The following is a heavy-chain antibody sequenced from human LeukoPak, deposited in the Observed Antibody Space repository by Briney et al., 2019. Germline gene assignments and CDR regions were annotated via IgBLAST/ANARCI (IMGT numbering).Heavy chain of an antibody. V-gene: IGHV4-59*01. D-gene: IGHD5-24*01. CDR2: IYYSGST. CDR3: ARGRDGYNMD. CDR1: GGSISSYY. J-gene: IGHJ4*02. Sequence: SETLSLTCTVSGGSISSYYWSWIRQPPGKGLERIGYIYYSGSTNYNPSLKSRVTISVDTSKNQFSLKLSSVTAADTAVYYCARGRDGYNMDWGQGTLVTVSS.